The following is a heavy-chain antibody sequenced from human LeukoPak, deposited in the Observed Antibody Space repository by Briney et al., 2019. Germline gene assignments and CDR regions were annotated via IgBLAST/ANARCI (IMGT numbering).Heavy chain of an antibody. V-gene: IGHV5-51*01. CDR3: ARQGLFTQFDP. J-gene: IGHJ5*02. CDR2: IYPGDSDT. Sequence: GESLKISCKVSGYSFPSYWITWVRQVPGKGLEWMGIIYPGDSDTRYSPSFQGQVTISADKSISTAYLQWSSLKASDTAMYYCARQGLFTQFDPWGQGTLVTVSS. CDR1: GYSFPSYW.